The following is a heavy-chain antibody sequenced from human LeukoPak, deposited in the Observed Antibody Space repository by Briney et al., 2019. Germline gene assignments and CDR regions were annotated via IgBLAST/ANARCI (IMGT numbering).Heavy chain of an antibody. D-gene: IGHD1-26*01. Sequence: GGSLRLSCAASGFTVSSNYMSWVRQAPGKGLEWVSVIYSGGSTYYADSVKGRFTISRDNSKNTLYLQMNSLRAEDTAVYYCAKGTAFYSGSSFDYWGQGTLVTVSS. CDR1: GFTVSSNY. CDR2: IYSGGST. J-gene: IGHJ4*02. V-gene: IGHV3-53*01. CDR3: AKGTAFYSGSSFDY.